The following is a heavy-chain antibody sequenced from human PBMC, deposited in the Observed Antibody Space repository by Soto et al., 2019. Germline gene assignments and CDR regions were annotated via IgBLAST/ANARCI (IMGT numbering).Heavy chain of an antibody. Sequence: QVQLVESGGGVVQPGRSLRLSCAASGFTFRTYAMDWVRQAPGKGLEWVAVISYDGTNKYYADSVKGRFTISRDNSKSTLSLQMNSQRAEDTAVYYCARGDSNSWSDYWGQGTLVTVSS. CDR2: ISYDGTNK. V-gene: IGHV3-30*01. D-gene: IGHD6-13*01. J-gene: IGHJ4*02. CDR1: GFTFRTYA. CDR3: ARGDSNSWSDY.